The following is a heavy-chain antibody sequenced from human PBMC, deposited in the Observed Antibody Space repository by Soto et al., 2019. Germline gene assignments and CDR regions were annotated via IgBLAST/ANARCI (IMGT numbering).Heavy chain of an antibody. Sequence: SETLSLTCTVSGGSISSGGYYWSWIRQHPGKGLEWIGYIYYSGSTYYNPSLKSRVTISVDTSKNQFSLKLSSVTAADTAVYYCARVDCTNGVCYSPDYYYYYGMDVWGQGTTVTVSS. CDR1: GGSISSGGYY. CDR3: ARVDCTNGVCYSPDYYYYYGMDV. V-gene: IGHV4-31*03. D-gene: IGHD2-8*01. CDR2: IYYSGST. J-gene: IGHJ6*02.